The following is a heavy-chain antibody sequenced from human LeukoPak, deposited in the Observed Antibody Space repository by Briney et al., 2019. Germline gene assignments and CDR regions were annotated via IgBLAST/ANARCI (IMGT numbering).Heavy chain of an antibody. CDR2: IIPIFGTA. D-gene: IGHD4-17*01. Sequence: SVKVSCKASGGTFSSYAISWVRQAPGQGLEWMGGIIPIFGTANYAQKFQGRVTITADESTSTAHMELSSLRSEDTAVYYCARDPSKYSGYGIDYGDYYFDYWGQGTLVTVSS. CDR3: ARDPSKYSGYGIDYGDYYFDY. CDR1: GGTFSSYA. J-gene: IGHJ4*02. V-gene: IGHV1-69*01.